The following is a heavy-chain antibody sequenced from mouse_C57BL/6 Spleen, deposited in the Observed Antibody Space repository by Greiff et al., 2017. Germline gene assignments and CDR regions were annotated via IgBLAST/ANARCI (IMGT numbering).Heavy chain of an antibody. CDR1: GYTFTDHT. D-gene: IGHD1-1*01. CDR2: IYPRDGST. Sequence: VQLQQSDAELVKPGASVKISCKVSGYTFTDHTIHWMKQRPEQGLEWIGYIYPRDGSTKYNEKFTGKATLTADKSSSTASMQLNSLTSEDSAVYFCARPHYYGSSRYYYAMDYWGQGTSVTVSS. J-gene: IGHJ4*01. V-gene: IGHV1-78*01. CDR3: ARPHYYGSSRYYYAMDY.